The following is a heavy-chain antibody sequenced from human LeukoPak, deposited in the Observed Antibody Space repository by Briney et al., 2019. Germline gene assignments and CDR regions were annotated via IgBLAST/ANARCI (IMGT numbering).Heavy chain of an antibody. D-gene: IGHD6-13*01. CDR1: GYTFTSYD. CDR2: MNPNSGNT. J-gene: IGHJ4*02. Sequence: ASVKVSCKASGYTFTSYDINWVRQATGQGLEWMGWMNPNSGNTGYAQKFQGRVTITRNTSISTAYMELSSLRSEDTAVYYCARGSLRIAAAGSDYWGQGTLVTVSS. CDR3: ARGSLRIAAAGSDY. V-gene: IGHV1-8*03.